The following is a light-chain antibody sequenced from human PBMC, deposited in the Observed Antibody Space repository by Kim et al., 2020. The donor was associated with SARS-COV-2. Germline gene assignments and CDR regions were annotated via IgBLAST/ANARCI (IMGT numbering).Light chain of an antibody. CDR3: QQYNNWPLLT. V-gene: IGKV3-15*01. CDR1: QSVSSN. J-gene: IGKJ4*01. CDR2: GAS. Sequence: SPGERATHSCRARQSVSSNLAWYQQKPGQAPRLLIYGASTRATGIPARFSGSGYGTEFTLTISSLQSEDFAVYYCQQYNNWPLLTFGGGTKVDIK.